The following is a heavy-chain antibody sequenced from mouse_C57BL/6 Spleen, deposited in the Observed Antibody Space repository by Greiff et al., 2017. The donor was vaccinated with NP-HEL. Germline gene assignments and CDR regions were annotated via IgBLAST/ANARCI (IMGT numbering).Heavy chain of an antibody. D-gene: IGHD3-3*01. J-gene: IGHJ3*01. Sequence: LQESGAELVRPGASVTLSCKASGYTFTDYEMHWVKQTPVHGLEWIGAIDPETGGTAYNQKFKGKAILTADKSSSTAYMELRSLTSEDSAVYYCTRGGRASWFAYWGQGTLVTVSA. V-gene: IGHV1-15*01. CDR2: IDPETGGT. CDR3: TRGGRASWFAY. CDR1: GYTFTDYE.